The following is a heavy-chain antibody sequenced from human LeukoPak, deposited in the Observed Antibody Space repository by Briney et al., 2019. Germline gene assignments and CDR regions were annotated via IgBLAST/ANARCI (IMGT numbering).Heavy chain of an antibody. CDR3: ARSHYYGWLRNFDY. D-gene: IGHD3-10*01. Sequence: SGTLSLTCAVSGGSISSSNWWSWVRQPPGKGLEWIGEIYHSGSTNYNPSLKSRVTIAVDKSKNQFSLKLSSVTAADTAVYYCARSHYYGWLRNFDYWGQGTLVTVSS. V-gene: IGHV4-4*02. CDR2: IYHSGST. CDR1: GGSISSSNW. J-gene: IGHJ4*02.